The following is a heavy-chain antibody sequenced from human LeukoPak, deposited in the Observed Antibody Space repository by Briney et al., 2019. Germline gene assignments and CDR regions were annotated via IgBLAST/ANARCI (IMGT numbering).Heavy chain of an antibody. Sequence: SETLSLTCTVSGGSISSSSYYWGWIRRPPGKGLEWIGSIYYSGSTYYNPSLKSRVTISVDTSKNQFSLKLSSVTAADTAVYYCARAIGTRYGYFDYWGQGTLVTVSS. CDR3: ARAIGTRYGYFDY. CDR1: GGSISSSSYY. V-gene: IGHV4-39*01. J-gene: IGHJ4*02. D-gene: IGHD1-14*01. CDR2: IYYSGST.